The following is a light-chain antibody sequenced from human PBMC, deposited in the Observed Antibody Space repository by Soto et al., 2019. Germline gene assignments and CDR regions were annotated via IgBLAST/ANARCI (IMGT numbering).Light chain of an antibody. CDR2: NSN. J-gene: IGLJ3*02. V-gene: IGLV1-44*01. CDR1: RSNIGNNA. CDR3: ATWDDSLNARGV. Sequence: QSVLTQTPSASGTPGQTVTISCSGSRSNIGNNAVSWYQQFPGTAPQLLIYNSNQRPAGVPDRFSGSKSGTSASLAISGLQSEDEADYYCATWDDSLNARGVFGGGTKLTVL.